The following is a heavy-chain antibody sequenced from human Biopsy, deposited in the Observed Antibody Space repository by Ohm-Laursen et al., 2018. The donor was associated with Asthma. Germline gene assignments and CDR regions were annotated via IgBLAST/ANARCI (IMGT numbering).Heavy chain of an antibody. V-gene: IGHV3-48*02. CDR2: ISSSSSTI. D-gene: IGHD5-18*01. Sequence: SLRLSCAASGFTFSSYSMNWVRQAPGKGLEWVSYISSSSSTIYYADSVKGRFTISRDNAKNPLYLQMNSLRDEDTAVYYCARFKRGYSYGYAGVFDYWGQGTLVTASS. J-gene: IGHJ4*02. CDR1: GFTFSSYS. CDR3: ARFKRGYSYGYAGVFDY.